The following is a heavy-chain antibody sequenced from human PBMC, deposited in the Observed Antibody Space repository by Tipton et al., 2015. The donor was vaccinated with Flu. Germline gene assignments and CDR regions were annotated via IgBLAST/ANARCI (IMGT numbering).Heavy chain of an antibody. CDR3: ARGSPNGRYAYYYGVDV. Sequence: TLSLTCSASGGSMSSYYWSWIRLSPGKGLEWIGNIYYSGQTNYNPSLKSRVTISVDTSKNQFSLKLSSVTAADTAVYYCARGSPNGRYAYYYGVDVWGPGTTVTVSS. J-gene: IGHJ6*02. V-gene: IGHV4-59*01. D-gene: IGHD2-8*01. CDR2: IYYSGQT. CDR1: GGSMSSYY.